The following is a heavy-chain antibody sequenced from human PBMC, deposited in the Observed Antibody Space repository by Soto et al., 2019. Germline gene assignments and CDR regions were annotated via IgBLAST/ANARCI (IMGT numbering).Heavy chain of an antibody. CDR3: AKYISRWPNDAFDI. D-gene: IGHD6-13*01. V-gene: IGHV3-23*01. CDR2: SRGSGGST. CDR1: GFTFSTYD. Sequence: LRVSCAASGFTFSTYDMSWLRQAPGKGLEWVSTSRGSGGSTYYADSVKGRFTISRDNSKNTLYLQMNSLRAEDTAVYYCAKYISRWPNDAFDIWGQGTMVTVSS. J-gene: IGHJ3*02.